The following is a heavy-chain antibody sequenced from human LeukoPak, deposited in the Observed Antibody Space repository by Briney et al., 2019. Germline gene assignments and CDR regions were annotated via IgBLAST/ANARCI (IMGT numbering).Heavy chain of an antibody. V-gene: IGHV3-23*01. D-gene: IGHD6-13*01. CDR3: AKSRSGSSNWALRIFDN. CDR2: ISPAGGTT. CDR1: GVSLSSYG. Sequence: GGSLRLSCEVSGVSLSSYGMHWVRQTPGRGLEWVSSISPAGGTTYYADSVKGRFTISRDNSKNTLCVQMNSLRAEDTAVYYCAKSRSGSSNWALRIFDNWGQGTLVSVSS. J-gene: IGHJ4*02.